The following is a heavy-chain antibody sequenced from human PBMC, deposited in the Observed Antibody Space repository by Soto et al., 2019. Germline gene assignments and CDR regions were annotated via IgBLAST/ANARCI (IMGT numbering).Heavy chain of an antibody. D-gene: IGHD6-19*01. V-gene: IGHV5-10-1*01. CDR1: GYSFTSYW. Sequence: PGESLKISCKGSGYSFTSYWISWVRQMPGKGLEWMGRIDPSDSYTNYSPSFQGHVTISADKSISTAYLQWSSLKASDTAMYYCARVYSGTGWYAGNWFDPWGQGTLVTVSS. CDR3: ARVYSGTGWYAGNWFDP. CDR2: IDPSDSYT. J-gene: IGHJ5*02.